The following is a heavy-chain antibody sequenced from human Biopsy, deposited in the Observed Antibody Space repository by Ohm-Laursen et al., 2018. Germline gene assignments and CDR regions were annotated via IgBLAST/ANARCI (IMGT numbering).Heavy chain of an antibody. Sequence: GTLSLTCTVSGGPISSDFWSWIRQTPGKGLEWIGYIPYTGDTNYNPSLESRITISLDTSKNQFSLRLNSVTAVDTAVYYCARATNSTGWPYYYFYGMDVWGQGTTVTVSS. V-gene: IGHV4-59*01. CDR1: GGPISSDF. CDR3: ARATNSTGWPYYYFYGMDV. D-gene: IGHD2/OR15-2a*01. CDR2: IPYTGDT. J-gene: IGHJ6*02.